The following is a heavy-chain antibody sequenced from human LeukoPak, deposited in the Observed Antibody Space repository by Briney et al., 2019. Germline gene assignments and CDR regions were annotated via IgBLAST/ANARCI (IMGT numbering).Heavy chain of an antibody. J-gene: IGHJ1*01. CDR3: ARDYFGSGSSSAEYFQH. CDR1: GYTFTGYY. CDR2: INPNTGGT. D-gene: IGHD3-10*01. V-gene: IGHV1-2*02. Sequence: ASVKVSCKASGYTFTGYYMYRVRQAPGQGLEWLGWINPNTGGTNYAQKFQGRVTMTRDTSISTAYMELSRLRSDDTAVYYCARDYFGSGSSSAEYFQHWGQGTLVTVSS.